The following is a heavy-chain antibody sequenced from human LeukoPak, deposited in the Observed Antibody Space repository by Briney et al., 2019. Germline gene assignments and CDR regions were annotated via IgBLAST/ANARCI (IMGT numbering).Heavy chain of an antibody. CDR3: AREGDGGSSSWYAMADLDY. CDR1: GFTFSSYA. Sequence: PGGSLRLSCAASGFTFSSYAMSWVRQAPGKGLEWVSAISGSGGSTYYADSVKGRFTISRDNSKNTLYLQMNSLRAEDTAVYYCAREGDGGSSSWYAMADLDYWGQGTMVTVSS. CDR2: ISGSGGST. V-gene: IGHV3-23*01. D-gene: IGHD6-13*01. J-gene: IGHJ4*02.